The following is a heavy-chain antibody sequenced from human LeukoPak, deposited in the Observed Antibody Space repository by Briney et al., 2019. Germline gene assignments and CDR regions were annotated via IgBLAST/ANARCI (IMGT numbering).Heavy chain of an antibody. CDR1: GGSFSSSSYY. J-gene: IGHJ4*01. CDR3: ARAGGSYYDY. CDR2: IYYSGST. D-gene: IGHD1-26*01. V-gene: IGHV4-39*06. Sequence: SETLSLTCAVYGGSFSSSSYYWGWIRQPPGKGLEWIGSIYYSGSTNYNPSLKSRVTISEDTSKNQFTLRLRSVTAADTAMYYCARAGGSYYDYWGQGTLVTVSS.